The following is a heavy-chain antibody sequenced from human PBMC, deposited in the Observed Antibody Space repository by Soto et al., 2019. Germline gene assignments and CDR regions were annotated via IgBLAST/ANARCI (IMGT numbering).Heavy chain of an antibody. CDR1: GGSVSSGSYY. D-gene: IGHD3-22*01. V-gene: IGHV4-61*01. J-gene: IGHJ4*02. CDR2: IYYSGST. Sequence: PSETLSLTCTVSGGSVSSGSYYWSWIRQPPGKGLEWIGYIYYSGSTNYNPSLKSRVTISVDTSKNQFSLKLSSVTTAATAVYYCARVVTMMYAFDYWGQGTLVTVSS. CDR3: ARVVTMMYAFDY.